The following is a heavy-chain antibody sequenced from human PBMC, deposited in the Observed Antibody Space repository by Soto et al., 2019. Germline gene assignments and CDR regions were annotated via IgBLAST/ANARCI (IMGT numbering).Heavy chain of an antibody. CDR2: IHYSGNP. D-gene: IGHD2-21*01. Sequence: QVQLQESGPGLVKPSETLSLTCTVSSGSISGYYWGWIRQPPGEGLEWIGYIHYSGNPNYNPSLKSRVAISVDTSRRQFSLRLSSVTAADTAVYYCARGYLGNDCYYYFDNGGQGALVTVSS. J-gene: IGHJ4*02. CDR1: SGSISGYY. CDR3: ARGYLGNDCYYYFDN. V-gene: IGHV4-59*01.